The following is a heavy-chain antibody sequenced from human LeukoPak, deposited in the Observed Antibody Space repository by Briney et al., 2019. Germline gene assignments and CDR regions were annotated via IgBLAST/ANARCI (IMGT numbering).Heavy chain of an antibody. J-gene: IGHJ4*02. CDR2: INPNSGAT. CDR1: GYTFNAYY. D-gene: IGHD1-7*01. V-gene: IGHV1-2*02. CDR3: TRVDWNYNYSDY. Sequence: GASVKVSCKASGYTFNAYYLSWMRQAPGQGLEWMGWINPNSGATSYAQKLPGRVTMTRDTSISTAYVELSTLTSDDTAIYYCTRVDWNYNYSDYWGQGTLVTVSS.